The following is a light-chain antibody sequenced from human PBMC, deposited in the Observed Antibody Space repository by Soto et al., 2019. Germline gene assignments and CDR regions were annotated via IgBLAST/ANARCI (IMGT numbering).Light chain of an antibody. V-gene: IGKV1-5*01. CDR3: QQYSSYSLPT. Sequence: DIQMTQSPSILSASVGDSVTITCRASQSVSRWLAWYQQKPGKAPKLLIYDASSLNSGVPSRFSGSQSGTGFTLTITSLLPDDFATYFCQQYSSYSLPTFGGGTKVDIK. CDR2: DAS. J-gene: IGKJ4*01. CDR1: QSVSRW.